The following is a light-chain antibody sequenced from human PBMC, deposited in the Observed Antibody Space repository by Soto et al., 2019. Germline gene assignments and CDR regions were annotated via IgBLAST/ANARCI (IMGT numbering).Light chain of an antibody. Sequence: QSALTQPASVSGSPGQSITISCTGTSTDVGGFNYVSWYQQHPGKAPKLMIYEVSNRPSGVSNRFSGSKSGNTASLTISGLQAEDEADYYCSSYTGSSTLVVFGGGTK. CDR3: SSYTGSSTLVV. CDR2: EVS. J-gene: IGLJ2*01. V-gene: IGLV2-14*01. CDR1: STDVGGFNY.